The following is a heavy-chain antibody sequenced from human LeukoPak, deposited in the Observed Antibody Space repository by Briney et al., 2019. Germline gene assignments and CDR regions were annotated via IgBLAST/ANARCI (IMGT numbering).Heavy chain of an antibody. D-gene: IGHD5-12*01. V-gene: IGHV3-21*01. Sequence: PGRSLRLSCAATEFTFSSYSMNWVRQAPGKGLEWVSSISSSSSYIYYADSVKGRFTISRDNAKNSLYLQMNSLRAEDTAVYYCARDPRGYYYYYGMDVWGQGTTVTVSS. CDR2: ISSSSSYI. CDR3: ARDPRGYYYYYGMDV. J-gene: IGHJ6*02. CDR1: EFTFSSYS.